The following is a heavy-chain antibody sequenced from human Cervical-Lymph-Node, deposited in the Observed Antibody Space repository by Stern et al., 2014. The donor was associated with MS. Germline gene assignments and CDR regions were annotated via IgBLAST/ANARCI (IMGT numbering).Heavy chain of an antibody. D-gene: IGHD1-1*01. V-gene: IGHV1-69*09. Sequence: VQLVESGAEVKKPGSSVNVSCMASGGTFSNSYAITWMRQAPVQGLEGMGRIIPILGLPYYAQKFQGRVTITADTSTNTAYMGLNSLTSEDTAVYYCARGVVSNRATATLHNLFDPWGQGTLVTVSS. CDR3: ARGVVSNRATATLHNLFDP. CDR2: IIPILGLP. CDR1: GGTFSNSYA. J-gene: IGHJ5*02.